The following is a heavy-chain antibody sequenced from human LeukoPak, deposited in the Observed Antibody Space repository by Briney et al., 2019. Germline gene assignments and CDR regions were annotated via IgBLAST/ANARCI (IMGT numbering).Heavy chain of an antibody. CDR3: ARDYSPMTTVSRTYYFFHLDV. J-gene: IGHJ6*03. Sequence: GGSLRLSCAASEFTFDKYAMHWVRQAPGKGLEWVAFISYDGSDKYYADSVKGRFTISRDDSKSTLYLHMNSLRAEDTAVYYCARDYSPMTTVSRTYYFFHLDVWGEGTTVTVSS. CDR2: ISYDGSDK. D-gene: IGHD4-11*01. CDR1: EFTFDKYA. V-gene: IGHV3-30-3*01.